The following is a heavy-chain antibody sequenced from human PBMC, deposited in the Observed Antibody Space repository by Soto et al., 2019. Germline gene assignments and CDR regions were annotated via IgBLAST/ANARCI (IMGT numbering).Heavy chain of an antibody. Sequence: GGSLRLSCAASGFSFSSYAMSWVRQVPGKGLEWVSAISGSGGSTYYADSVKGRFTISRDNSKNTLYLQMNSLRAEDTAVYYCAKARAYSYGPPDYWGQGTLVTVSS. J-gene: IGHJ4*02. CDR2: ISGSGGST. V-gene: IGHV3-23*01. CDR1: GFSFSSYA. CDR3: AKARAYSYGPPDY. D-gene: IGHD5-18*01.